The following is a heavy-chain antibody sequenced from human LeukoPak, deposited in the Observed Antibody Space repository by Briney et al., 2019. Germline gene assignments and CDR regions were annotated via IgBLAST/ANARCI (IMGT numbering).Heavy chain of an antibody. J-gene: IGHJ4*02. CDR1: GFTCSSYA. Sequence: PGGSLRLSCAASGFTCSSYAMSWVRQAPGKGLEWVSAISGSGGSTYYADSVKGRFTISRDNYKNTLYLQMNSLRAEDTAVYYCAKDPRRWELGDYWGQGTLVTVSS. V-gene: IGHV3-23*01. D-gene: IGHD1-26*01. CDR3: AKDPRRWELGDY. CDR2: ISGSGGST.